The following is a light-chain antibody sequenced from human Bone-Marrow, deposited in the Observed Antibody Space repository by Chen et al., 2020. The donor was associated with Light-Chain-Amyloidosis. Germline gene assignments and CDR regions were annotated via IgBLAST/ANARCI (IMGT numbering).Light chain of an antibody. CDR1: SSDVGGDNH. V-gene: IGLV2-14*01. CDR3: SSYTITNTLV. CDR2: EVT. Sequence: QSALTQPASVSGSPGQSINISCPGTSSDVGGDNHVSWYQQHPDKAPKLMIYEVTNRPSSVPDRFSGSKSDNTASLTISGLQTEDEADYFCSSYTITNTLVFGSGTRVTVL. J-gene: IGLJ1*01.